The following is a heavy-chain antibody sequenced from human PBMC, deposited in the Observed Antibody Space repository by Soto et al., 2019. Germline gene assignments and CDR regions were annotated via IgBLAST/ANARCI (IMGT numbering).Heavy chain of an antibody. CDR2: ISGSGGST. Sequence: EVQLLESGGGLVQPGGSLRLSCAASGFTFSSYAMSWVRQAPGKGLEWVSAISGSGGSTYYADSVKGRFTISSDNSKNTLYLQMNSLRAEDTAVYYCAKATGITIFGVVTQYYFDYWGQGTLVTVSS. J-gene: IGHJ4*02. V-gene: IGHV3-23*01. CDR1: GFTFSSYA. CDR3: AKATGITIFGVVTQYYFDY. D-gene: IGHD3-3*01.